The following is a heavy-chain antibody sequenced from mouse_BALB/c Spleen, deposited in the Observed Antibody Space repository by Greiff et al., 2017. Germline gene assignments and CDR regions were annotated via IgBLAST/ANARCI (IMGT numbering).Heavy chain of an antibody. V-gene: IGHV14-3*02. D-gene: IGHD1-2*01. CDR1: GFNIKDTY. CDR3: ARHGLRLRSFAY. Sequence: VQLQQSGAELVKPGASVKLSCTASGFNIKDTYMHWVKQRPEQGLEWIGRIDPANGNTKYDPKFQGKATITADTSSNTAYLQLSSLTSEDTAVYYCARHGLRLRSFAYWGQGTLGTVSA. CDR2: IDPANGNT. J-gene: IGHJ3*01.